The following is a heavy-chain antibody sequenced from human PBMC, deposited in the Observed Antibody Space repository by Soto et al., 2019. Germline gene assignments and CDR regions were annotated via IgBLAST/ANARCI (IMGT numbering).Heavy chain of an antibody. CDR3: ARGPPPRWLRLVEFDY. Sequence: PSETLSLTCAVYGGSFSGYYWSWIRQPPGKGLEWIGEINHSGSTNYNPSLKSRVTISVDTSKNQFSLKLSSVTAADTAVYYCARGPPPRWLRLVEFDYWGQGTLVTVSS. D-gene: IGHD5-12*01. CDR1: GGSFSGYY. J-gene: IGHJ4*02. V-gene: IGHV4-34*01. CDR2: INHSGST.